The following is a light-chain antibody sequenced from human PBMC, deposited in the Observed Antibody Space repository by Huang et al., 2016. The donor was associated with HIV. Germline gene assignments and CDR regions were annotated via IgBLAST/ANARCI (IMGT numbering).Light chain of an antibody. CDR3: QQLKSYPLT. V-gene: IGKV1-9*01. CDR2: AAS. CDR1: QGISRF. J-gene: IGKJ4*01. Sequence: IQLTQSPSSLSASVGDRVTITCRASQGISRFLAWYQQKPWKAPKLLIYAASTLQSGVPSRFSGSGAGTDFTLTFSNLQPEDFATYYCQQLKSYPLTFGGGTKVEIK.